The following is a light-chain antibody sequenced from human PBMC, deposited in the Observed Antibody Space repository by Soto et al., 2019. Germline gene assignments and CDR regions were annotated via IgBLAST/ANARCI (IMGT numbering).Light chain of an antibody. CDR2: SVS. CDR1: QSVSSSY. CDR3: QHYGSSPPLYT. V-gene: IGKV3-20*01. Sequence: DIVLTQSPGTLSLSPGERATFSCRASQSVSSSYLAWYQQKPGRTPRLLVSSVSTRATGIPDRFSGSGSGTDFTLTINRLEPEDFAVYYCQHYGSSPPLYTFGQGTKLEIK. J-gene: IGKJ2*01.